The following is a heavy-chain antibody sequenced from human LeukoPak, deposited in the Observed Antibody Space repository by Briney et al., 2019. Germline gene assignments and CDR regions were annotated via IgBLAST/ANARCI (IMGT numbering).Heavy chain of an antibody. CDR3: ARGDTVTAIRY. J-gene: IGHJ4*02. Sequence: SETLSLTCTVSGGSISSYYWSWIRQPPGKGLEWNGYIYYSGSTNYNPSLKSRVTISVDTSKNQFSLKLSSVTAADTAVYYCARGDTVTAIRYWGQGTLVTVSS. CDR1: GGSISSYY. D-gene: IGHD2-21*02. V-gene: IGHV4-59*01. CDR2: IYYSGST.